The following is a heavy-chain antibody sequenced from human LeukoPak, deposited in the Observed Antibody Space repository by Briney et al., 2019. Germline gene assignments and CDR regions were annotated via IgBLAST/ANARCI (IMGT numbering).Heavy chain of an antibody. CDR2: IYYTGTT. CDR1: GGSISSSSYY. CDR3: ARWDYQLFASFDF. J-gene: IGHJ4*02. V-gene: IGHV4-39*01. D-gene: IGHD2-2*01. Sequence: PSETLSLTCTVSGGSISSSSYYWGWIRQPPGKGLEWIGSIYYTGTTYYNPSLKSRVSISVDTSKNQFSLNLSSVTAADTAVYFCARWDYQLFASFDFWGQGTLVTVSS.